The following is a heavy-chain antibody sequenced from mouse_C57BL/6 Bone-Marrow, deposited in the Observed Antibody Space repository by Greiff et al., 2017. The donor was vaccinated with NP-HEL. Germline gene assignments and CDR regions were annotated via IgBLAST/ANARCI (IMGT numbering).Heavy chain of an antibody. V-gene: IGHV1-19*01. J-gene: IGHJ3*01. CDR3: ARARDYYGLFAY. Sequence: EVQLQQSGPVLVKPGASVKMSCKASGYTFTDYYMNWVKQSPGKSLEWIGVINPYNGGTSYNQKFKGKATLTVDKSSSTAYMELNSLTSEDSAVYYCARARDYYGLFAYWGQGTLVTVSA. CDR2: INPYNGGT. CDR1: GYTFTDYY. D-gene: IGHD1-1*01.